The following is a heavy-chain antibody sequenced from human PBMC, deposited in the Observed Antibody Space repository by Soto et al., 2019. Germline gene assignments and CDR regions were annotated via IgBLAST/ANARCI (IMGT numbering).Heavy chain of an antibody. Sequence: QLQLQESGPGLVKPSETLSLICTVSGGSISTSNYYWGWSRQPPGKGLEWIGSIYYSGSTYYNPYLKSRVTISVDTSKNQFSLNLNSVTAADTAVYYCASLYCSSTSCYDYWGQGTLVTVSS. CDR2: IYYSGST. J-gene: IGHJ4*02. V-gene: IGHV4-39*01. D-gene: IGHD2-2*01. CDR1: GGSISTSNYY. CDR3: ASLYCSSTSCYDY.